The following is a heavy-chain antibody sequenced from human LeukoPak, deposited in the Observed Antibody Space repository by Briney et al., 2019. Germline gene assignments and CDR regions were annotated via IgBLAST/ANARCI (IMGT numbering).Heavy chain of an antibody. D-gene: IGHD5-24*01. CDR3: AKAGMATYFEREDY. Sequence: GGSLGLSCAASGFTFSNYGMHWVRQAPGKGLEWVAVISYDGSNKYYADSVKGRFTISRDNSKNTLYMQMNSLRAEDTAVYYCAKAGMATYFEREDYWGQGTLVTVSS. CDR2: ISYDGSNK. CDR1: GFTFSNYG. J-gene: IGHJ4*02. V-gene: IGHV3-30*18.